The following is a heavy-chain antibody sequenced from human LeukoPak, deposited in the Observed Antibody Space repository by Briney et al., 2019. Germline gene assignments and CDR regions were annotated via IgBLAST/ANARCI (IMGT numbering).Heavy chain of an antibody. CDR2: IYHSGST. CDR3: ARDLPYCSGGSCYGYAFDI. D-gene: IGHD2-15*01. V-gene: IGHV4-30-2*01. J-gene: IGHJ3*02. CDR1: GGSISSGGYS. Sequence: PSQTLSLTCAVSGGSISSGGYSWSWIRQPPGKGLEWIGYIYHSGSTYYNPSLKSRVTISVDRSKNQFSLKLSSVTAADTAVYYCARDLPYCSGGSCYGYAFDIWGQGTMVTVSS.